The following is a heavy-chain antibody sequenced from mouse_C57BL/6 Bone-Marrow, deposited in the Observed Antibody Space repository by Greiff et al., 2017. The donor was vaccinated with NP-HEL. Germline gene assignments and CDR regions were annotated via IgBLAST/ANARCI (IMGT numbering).Heavy chain of an antibody. D-gene: IGHD2-12*01. CDR1: GFTFNTYA. J-gene: IGHJ4*01. CDR2: IRSKSSNYAT. V-gene: IGHV10-3*01. Sequence: EVMLVESGGGLVQPKGSLKLSCAASGFTFNTYAMHWVRQAPGKGLEWVARIRSKSSNYATYYADSVKDSFTISRDDSKSMLYLKMNNLQTEDTAMFYCVGESKIYDDYYARDYWGQGTSVTVSS. CDR3: VGESKIYDDYYARDY.